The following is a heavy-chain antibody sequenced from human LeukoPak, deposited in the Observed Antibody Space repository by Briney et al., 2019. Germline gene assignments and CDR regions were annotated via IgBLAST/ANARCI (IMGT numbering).Heavy chain of an antibody. J-gene: IGHJ4*02. D-gene: IGHD6-13*01. CDR1: GFTFSSYA. Sequence: PAGGSLRLSCAASGFTFSSYAMSWVRQAPGKGLEWVSAISGSGGSTYYADSVKGRFTISRDNSKNTLYLQMNSLRAEDTAVYYCAKDCSSSWYYFDYWGQGTLVTVSS. V-gene: IGHV3-23*01. CDR2: ISGSGGST. CDR3: AKDCSSSWYYFDY.